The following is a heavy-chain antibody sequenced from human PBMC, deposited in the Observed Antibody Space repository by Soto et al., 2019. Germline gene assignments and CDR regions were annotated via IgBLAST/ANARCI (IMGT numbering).Heavy chain of an antibody. CDR3: ARDLCGGDCLRSYWYFDL. CDR1: GGSISSGGYS. V-gene: IGHV4-30-2*01. Sequence: SETLSLTCAVSGGSISSGGYSWSWIRQPPGKGLEWIGYIYHSGSTYYNPSLKSRVTISVDRSKNQFSLKLSSVTAADTAVYYCARDLCGGDCLRSYWYFDLWGRGTLVTVSS. D-gene: IGHD2-21*02. J-gene: IGHJ2*01. CDR2: IYHSGST.